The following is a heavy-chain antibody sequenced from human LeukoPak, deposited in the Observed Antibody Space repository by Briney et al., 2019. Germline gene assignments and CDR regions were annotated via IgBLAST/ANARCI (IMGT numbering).Heavy chain of an antibody. J-gene: IGHJ4*02. Sequence: GASVKVSCKASGYTFTSYYMHWVRQAPGQGLEWMGIINPSGGSTSYAQKFQGRVTMTRDTSTSTVYMELSSLRSEDTAVYYCARSDGYCSSTSCYSRGPHPYYFDYWGQGTLVTVSS. CDR2: INPSGGST. CDR3: ARSDGYCSSTSCYSRGPHPYYFDY. V-gene: IGHV1-46*01. CDR1: GYTFTSYY. D-gene: IGHD2-2*01.